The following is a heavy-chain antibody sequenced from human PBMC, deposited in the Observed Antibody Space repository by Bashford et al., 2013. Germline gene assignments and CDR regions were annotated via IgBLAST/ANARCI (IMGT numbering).Heavy chain of an antibody. V-gene: IGHV1-2*02. Sequence: WVRQAPGQGPDWMGCINPKSGGISYGQKFQGRVTMTRDTSTRTAYMELSRLRSDDTALYFCARGSGHSCGGPWGQGNPGHRLL. CDR3: ARGSGHSCGGP. D-gene: IGHD6-19*01. CDR2: INPKSGGI. J-gene: IGHJ5*02.